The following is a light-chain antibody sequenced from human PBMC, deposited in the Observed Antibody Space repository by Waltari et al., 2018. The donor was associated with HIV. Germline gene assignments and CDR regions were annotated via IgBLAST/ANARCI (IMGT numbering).Light chain of an antibody. J-gene: IGLJ3*02. CDR2: SND. CDR1: SPYTGRNT. V-gene: IGLV1-44*01. Sequence: QSVLTHPPSASGTPGPMVTISCSGGSPYTGRNTVDWYHPPPGTAPKLRIYSNDQRPSGIPDRFSGSKSGTSASLAISGLQSEDEADYYCAAWDDSLNVWVFGGGTKLTVL. CDR3: AAWDDSLNVWV.